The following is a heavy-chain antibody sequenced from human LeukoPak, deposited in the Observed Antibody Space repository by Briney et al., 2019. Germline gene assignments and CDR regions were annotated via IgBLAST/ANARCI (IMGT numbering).Heavy chain of an antibody. Sequence: SETLSLACSVSGPSISSHYGRWIRHPPGGGLEWIGYSHYSGRPNSNPSLKSRVTISLDTSKNQFSLKLTSVTAADTAVYYCSRAGTGFNIPGAYWGQGTLVTVSS. CDR1: GPSISSHY. V-gene: IGHV4-59*11. CDR2: SHYSGRP. J-gene: IGHJ4*02. D-gene: IGHD1-14*01. CDR3: SRAGTGFNIPGAY.